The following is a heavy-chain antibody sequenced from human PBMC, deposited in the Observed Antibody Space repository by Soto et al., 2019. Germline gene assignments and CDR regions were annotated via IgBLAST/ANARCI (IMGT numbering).Heavy chain of an antibody. CDR2: IWYDGSNK. D-gene: IGHD6-13*01. V-gene: IGHV3-33*01. Sequence: PGGSLRLSCAASGFTFSSYGMHWVRQAPGKGLEWVAVIWYDGSNKYYADSVKGRFTISRDNSKNTLYLQMNSLRAEDTAVYYCARDRGSSWYVYYYYGMDVWGQGTTVTVSS. J-gene: IGHJ6*02. CDR1: GFTFSSYG. CDR3: ARDRGSSWYVYYYYGMDV.